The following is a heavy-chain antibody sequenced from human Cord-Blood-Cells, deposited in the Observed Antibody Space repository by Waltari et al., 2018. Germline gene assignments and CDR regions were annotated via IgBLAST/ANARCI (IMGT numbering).Heavy chain of an antibody. CDR1: GFTFRSSA. CDR2: ISYDGSNK. J-gene: IGHJ4*02. D-gene: IGHD5-18*01. V-gene: IGHV3-30-3*01. Sequence: QVQLVESGGGVVQHGRSLRLSCAASGFTFRSSALPRVRQATGKGLEWVAVISYDGSNKYYADSVKGRFTISRDNSKNTLYLQMNSRRAEDTAVYYCAREASGRRGYSYGYLYYFDYWGQGTLVTVSS. CDR3: AREASGRRGYSYGYLYYFDY.